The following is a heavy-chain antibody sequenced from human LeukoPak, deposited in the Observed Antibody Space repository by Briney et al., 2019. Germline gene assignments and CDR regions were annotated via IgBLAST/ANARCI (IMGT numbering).Heavy chain of an antibody. V-gene: IGHV3-74*01. Sequence: EGSLRLSCAASGFTFSNYWMHWVRQAPGKGLVWVSRINSDGSSISYADSVKGRFTISRDNAKNTLYLQMNSLRAEDTAVYYCATDPSGRVCDSWGQGTLVTVSS. D-gene: IGHD3-10*01. CDR2: INSDGSSI. J-gene: IGHJ4*02. CDR3: ATDPSGRVCDS. CDR1: GFTFSNYW.